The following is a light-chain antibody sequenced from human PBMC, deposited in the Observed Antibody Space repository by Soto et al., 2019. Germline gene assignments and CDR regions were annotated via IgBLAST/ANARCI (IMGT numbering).Light chain of an antibody. CDR1: SSDVGSFNL. CDR3: WSYAGSSTFFYV. CDR2: EVT. V-gene: IGLV2-23*02. Sequence: QSVLTQSASVSGSPGQSITISCTGTSSDVGSFNLVSWYQQHPGKAPKLMIYEVTKRPSGVSNRFSGSKSGNTASLTIPGLQAEDEADFSCWSYAGSSTFFYVFGSGTKVTVL. J-gene: IGLJ1*01.